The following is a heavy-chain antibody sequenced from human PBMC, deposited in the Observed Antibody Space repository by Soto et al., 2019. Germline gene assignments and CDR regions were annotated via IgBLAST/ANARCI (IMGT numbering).Heavy chain of an antibody. D-gene: IGHD3-22*01. Sequence: TLSLTCAVPGGSISRGGYSWSWIRHPPGKGLEWIGYIYHSGSTYYNPSLKSRVTISVDRSKNQFSLKLSSVTAADTAVYYCARYSSGYQRHFDYWGQGTLVTLSS. J-gene: IGHJ4*02. CDR1: GGSISRGGYS. V-gene: IGHV4-30-2*01. CDR2: IYHSGST. CDR3: ARYSSGYQRHFDY.